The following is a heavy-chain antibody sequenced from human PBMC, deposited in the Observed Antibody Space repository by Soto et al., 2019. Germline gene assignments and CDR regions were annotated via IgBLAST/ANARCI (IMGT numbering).Heavy chain of an antibody. CDR1: GGSISSGDYS. CDR3: ARRTSWNYGYGMDV. D-gene: IGHD6-13*01. V-gene: IGHV4-30-2*01. CDR2: IYHSGST. Sequence: SETLSLTCAVSGGSISSGDYSWSWIRQPPGKGLEWIGYIYHSGSTDYNAPLKSRVTVSADRSKNQFSLNLSSVTAADTAVYYCARRTSWNYGYGMDVWGQGTTVTVSS. J-gene: IGHJ6*02.